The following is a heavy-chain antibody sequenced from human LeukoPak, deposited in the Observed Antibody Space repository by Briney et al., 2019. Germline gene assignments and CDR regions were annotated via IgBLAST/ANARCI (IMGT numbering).Heavy chain of an antibody. CDR3: AREDKRNDGENWFDP. D-gene: IGHD1-1*01. J-gene: IGHJ5*02. CDR1: GYTFTNYA. V-gene: IGHV1-3*01. CDR2: INPVNGNT. Sequence: ASVKVSCKASGYTFTNYALHWVRQAPGQRLEWMGWINPVNGNTKYSQNFQGRFTITRDTSASTTYMELSSLNSEDTAVYWCAREDKRNDGENWFDPWGQGTLVTVSS.